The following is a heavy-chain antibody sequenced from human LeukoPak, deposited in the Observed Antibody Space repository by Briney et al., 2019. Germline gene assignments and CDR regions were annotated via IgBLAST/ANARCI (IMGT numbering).Heavy chain of an antibody. D-gene: IGHD4-17*01. V-gene: IGHV4-31*03. CDR2: IYYSGST. Sequence: SETLSLTCTVSGGSISSGGYYWSWIRQHPGKGLEWIGYIYYSGSTYYNPSLKSRVTISVDTSKNQFSLKLSSVTAADTAVYYCARLNYGDYRGGFDYWGQGTLVTVSS. CDR3: ARLNYGDYRGGFDY. J-gene: IGHJ4*02. CDR1: GGSISSGGYY.